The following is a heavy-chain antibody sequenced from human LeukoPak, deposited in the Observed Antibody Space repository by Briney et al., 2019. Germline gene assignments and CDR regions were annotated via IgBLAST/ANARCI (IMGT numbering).Heavy chain of an antibody. CDR1: GGSISSSSYY. Sequence: SETLSLTCTVSGGSISSSSYYWGWIRQPPGKGLEWIGNIYYSGSTYYNPSLKSRVTISVDTSKNQFSLRLSSVTAADTAVYYCARGRKVRYYDSSGYYGNYYYMDVWGKGTTVTVSS. D-gene: IGHD3-22*01. CDR3: ARGRKVRYYDSSGYYGNYYYMDV. CDR2: IYYSGST. J-gene: IGHJ6*03. V-gene: IGHV4-39*07.